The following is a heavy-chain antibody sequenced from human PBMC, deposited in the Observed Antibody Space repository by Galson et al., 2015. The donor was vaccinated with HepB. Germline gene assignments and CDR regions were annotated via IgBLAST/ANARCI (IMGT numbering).Heavy chain of an antibody. CDR1: GFTFSRYA. J-gene: IGHJ4*02. Sequence: SLRLSCAASGFTFSRYAMSWVRQAPGKGLEWVSGISDSGGSSYYADSVKGRFTISRDNSKNTLYLQMNSLRAEDTALYYCAKNSMEVATITPFDYWGQGTLVTVSS. CDR2: ISDSGGSS. D-gene: IGHD5-24*01. CDR3: AKNSMEVATITPFDY. V-gene: IGHV3-23*01.